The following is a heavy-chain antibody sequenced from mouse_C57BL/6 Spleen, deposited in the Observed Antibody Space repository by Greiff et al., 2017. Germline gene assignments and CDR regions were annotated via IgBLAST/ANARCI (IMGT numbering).Heavy chain of an antibody. D-gene: IGHD1-1*01. CDR3: ARVVLRYAMDY. J-gene: IGHJ4*01. CDR1: GYTFTSYW. V-gene: IGHV1-69*01. CDR2: IDPSDSYT. Sequence: QVQLKQPGAELVMPGASVKLSCKASGYTFTSYWMHWVKQRPGQGLEWIGEIDPSDSYTNYNQKFKGKSTLTVDKSSSTAYMQLSSLTSEDSAVYYCARVVLRYAMDYWGQGTSVTVSS.